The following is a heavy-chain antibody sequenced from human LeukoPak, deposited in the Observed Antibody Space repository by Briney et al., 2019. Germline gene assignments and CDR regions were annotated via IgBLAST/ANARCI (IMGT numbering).Heavy chain of an antibody. CDR2: ISYDGSNK. V-gene: IGHV3-30*03. Sequence: GGSLRLSCAASGFTFSSYGMHWVRHAPGKGLEWVAVISYDGSNKYYADSVKGRFTISRDNSKNTLYLQMNSLRAEDTAVYYCARVWSFTAMVRDYYYDMDVWGQGTTVTVSS. D-gene: IGHD5-18*01. J-gene: IGHJ6*02. CDR1: GFTFSSYG. CDR3: ARVWSFTAMVRDYYYDMDV.